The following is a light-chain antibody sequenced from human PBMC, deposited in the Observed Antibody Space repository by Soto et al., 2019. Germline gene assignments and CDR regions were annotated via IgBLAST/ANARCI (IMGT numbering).Light chain of an antibody. CDR1: QDINNY. Sequence: DIQMTQSPSSLSASVGDRVTITCQASQDINNYLNWFQQKPGKAPNLLIYGASNLEIGVPSRFSGSGSWTDFSFTISSLQPEDIATYYCQQYDNLSLTFGGGTNVEIK. V-gene: IGKV1-33*01. CDR2: GAS. CDR3: QQYDNLSLT. J-gene: IGKJ4*01.